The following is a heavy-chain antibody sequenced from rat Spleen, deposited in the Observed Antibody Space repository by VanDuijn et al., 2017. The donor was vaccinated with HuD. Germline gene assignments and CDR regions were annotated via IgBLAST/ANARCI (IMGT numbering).Heavy chain of an antibody. V-gene: IGHV2-1*01. J-gene: IGHJ2*01. D-gene: IGHD1-5*01. CDR1: GFSLTSNS. CDR3: TREVDY. CDR2: IWGDGST. Sequence: QVQLKESGPGLVQPSQTLSLTCTVSGFSLTSNSVHWVRQPPGKGLEWMGGIWGDGSTDYNSALKSRLSISRDTSKSQVFLKMNSLQTDDTAIYFCTREVDYWGQGVMVTVSS.